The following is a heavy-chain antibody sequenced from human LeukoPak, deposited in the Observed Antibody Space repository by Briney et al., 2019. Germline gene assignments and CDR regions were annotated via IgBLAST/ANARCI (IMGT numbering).Heavy chain of an antibody. CDR3: ARDGVRAYVSSGYSPFDY. J-gene: IGHJ4*02. CDR1: GLTFSSYA. D-gene: IGHD3-22*01. V-gene: IGHV3-30-3*01. CDR2: ISYDGSNK. Sequence: GGSLRLSCAASGLTFSSYAMHWVRQAPGKGLEWVAVISYDGSNKYYADSVKGRFTISRDNSKNTLYLQMNSLRAEDTAVYYCARDGVRAYVSSGYSPFDYWGQGTLVTVSS.